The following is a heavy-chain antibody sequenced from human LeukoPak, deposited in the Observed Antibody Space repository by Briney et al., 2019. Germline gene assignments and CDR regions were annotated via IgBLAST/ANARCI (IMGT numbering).Heavy chain of an antibody. Sequence: WGSLRLSCAASGFTFSSYSMNWVRQAPGKGLEWVSSISSSSSYIYYADSVKGRFTISRDNAKNSLYLQMNSLRAEDTAVYYCARDPDSAIAAAGPNYWGQGTLVTVSS. V-gene: IGHV3-21*01. D-gene: IGHD6-13*01. J-gene: IGHJ4*02. CDR2: ISSSSSYI. CDR3: ARDPDSAIAAAGPNY. CDR1: GFTFSSYS.